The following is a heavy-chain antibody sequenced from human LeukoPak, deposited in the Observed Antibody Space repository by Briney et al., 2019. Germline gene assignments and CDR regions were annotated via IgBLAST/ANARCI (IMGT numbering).Heavy chain of an antibody. Sequence: ASVKVSCKASGGTFSSYAISWVRQAPGQGLEWMGGIIPIFGTANYAQKFQGRVTITTDESTSTAYMELSSLRSEGTAVYYCASRAKSKGYYYYYMDVWGKGTTVTVSS. CDR1: GGTFSSYA. CDR3: ASRAKSKGYYYYYMDV. J-gene: IGHJ6*03. CDR2: IIPIFGTA. V-gene: IGHV1-69*05.